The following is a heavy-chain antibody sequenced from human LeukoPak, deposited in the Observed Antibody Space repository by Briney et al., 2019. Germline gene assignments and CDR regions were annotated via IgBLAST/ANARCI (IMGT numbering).Heavy chain of an antibody. CDR3: AGVDTAMVNFDY. Sequence: ASVKVSCKASGGTFSSYAISWVRQAPGQGLEWMGGIIPIFGTANYAQKLQGRVTITADESTSTAYMELSSLRSEDTAVYYCAGVDTAMVNFDYWGQGTLVTVSS. D-gene: IGHD5-18*01. CDR1: GGTFSSYA. CDR2: IIPIFGTA. V-gene: IGHV1-69*13. J-gene: IGHJ4*02.